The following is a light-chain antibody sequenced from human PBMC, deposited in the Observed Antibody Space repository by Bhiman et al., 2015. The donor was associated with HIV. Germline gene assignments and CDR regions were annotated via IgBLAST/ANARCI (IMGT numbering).Light chain of an antibody. V-gene: IGLV3-1*01. Sequence: SYELTQPPSVSVSPGQTASITCSGDKLGDKYACWYQQKPGQSPVLVIYQDSKRPSGIPERFSGSNSGNTATLTISRVEAGDEADYYCQVWDTTSDHLEVFGRGTKLTVL. CDR3: QVWDTTSDHLEV. J-gene: IGLJ2*01. CDR2: QDS. CDR1: KLGDKY.